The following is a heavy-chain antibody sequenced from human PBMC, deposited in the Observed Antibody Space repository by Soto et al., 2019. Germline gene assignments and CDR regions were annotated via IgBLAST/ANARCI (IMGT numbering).Heavy chain of an antibody. CDR2: ISSSSSYI. CDR1: GFTFSSYS. D-gene: IGHD3-10*01. J-gene: IGHJ6*02. V-gene: IGHV3-21*01. Sequence: PGGSLRLSCAASGFTFSSYSMNWVRQAPGKGLEWVSSISSSSSYIYYADSVKGRFTISRDNAKNSLYLQMNSLRAEDTAVYYCARDGAGLWCGEFSRYYYYGMDVWGQGTTVSVSS. CDR3: ARDGAGLWCGEFSRYYYYGMDV.